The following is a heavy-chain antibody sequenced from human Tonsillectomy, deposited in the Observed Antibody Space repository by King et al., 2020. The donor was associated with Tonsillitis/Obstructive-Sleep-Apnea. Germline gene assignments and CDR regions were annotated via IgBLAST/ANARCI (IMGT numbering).Heavy chain of an antibody. Sequence: QLVQSGAEVKKPGESLRISCKGSGYSFTSYWISWVRQMPEKGLEWMGRIDPSDSYTNYSPSFQGHVTISADKSISTAYLQWSSLKASDTAMYYCARATLLYDSSGYYYDYWGQGTLVTVSS. V-gene: IGHV5-10-1*01. CDR3: ARATLLYDSSGYYYDY. CDR1: GYSFTSYW. J-gene: IGHJ4*02. D-gene: IGHD3-22*01. CDR2: IDPSDSYT.